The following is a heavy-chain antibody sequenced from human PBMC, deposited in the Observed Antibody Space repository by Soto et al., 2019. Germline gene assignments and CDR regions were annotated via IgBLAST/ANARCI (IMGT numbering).Heavy chain of an antibody. CDR1: GFTFSSYG. J-gene: IGHJ4*02. CDR2: SSATGAGT. Sequence: GGSLRLSCAASGFTFSSYGMTWVRQAPGKGLEWVSFSSATGAGTYYADSVKGRFTISRDNSKNTLYLQMTSLRADDTAVYYCAKDRRAGGNYGFYSDFWGRGTLVTVSS. D-gene: IGHD1-7*01. V-gene: IGHV3-23*01. CDR3: AKDRRAGGNYGFYSDF.